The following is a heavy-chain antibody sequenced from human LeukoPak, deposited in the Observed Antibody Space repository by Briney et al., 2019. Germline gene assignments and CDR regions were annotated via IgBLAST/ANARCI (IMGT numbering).Heavy chain of an antibody. CDR1: GFTFSSYA. D-gene: IGHD5-12*01. Sequence: PGGSLRLSCAASGFTFSSYAIHWVRQAPGKGLEWVALISYDGSNTYYADSVKGRFTISRDNSKNTLYLQMNSLRTEDTAVYSCARGGYSGYDFEFDYWGQGTLVTVSS. CDR3: ARGGYSGYDFEFDY. J-gene: IGHJ4*02. V-gene: IGHV3-30*04. CDR2: ISYDGSNT.